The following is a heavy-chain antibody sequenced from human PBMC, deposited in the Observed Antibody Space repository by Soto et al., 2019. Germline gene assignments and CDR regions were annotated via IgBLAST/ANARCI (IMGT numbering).Heavy chain of an antibody. CDR3: AKDRAFNYFYGMDV. CDR1: VLAFVNYA. V-gene: IGHV3-23*01. D-gene: IGHD3-10*01. Sequence: PGGSLSLCCRSSVLAFVNYAMNSARQFPGRCLEWVAGVSTNGRSTYYADSVRGRFTISRDNSKLTVYLQMNSLRAEDTAVYYCAKDRAFNYFYGMDVWGQGTTVTVSS. J-gene: IGHJ6*02. CDR2: VSTNGRST.